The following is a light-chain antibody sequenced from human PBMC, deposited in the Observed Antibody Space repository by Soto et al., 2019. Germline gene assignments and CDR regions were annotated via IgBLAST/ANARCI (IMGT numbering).Light chain of an antibody. CDR3: CSYAGSSWV. CDR1: SSDVGGYNY. CDR2: DVS. V-gene: IGLV2-11*01. Sequence: QSALTQPRSVSGSPGQSVTISCTGTSSDVGGYNYVSWYQQHPGKAPKLMIYDVSKGPSGVPDRFSGAKSGNTASLTISGLQAEDEADYYCCSYAGSSWVFSGGTKLTVL. J-gene: IGLJ3*02.